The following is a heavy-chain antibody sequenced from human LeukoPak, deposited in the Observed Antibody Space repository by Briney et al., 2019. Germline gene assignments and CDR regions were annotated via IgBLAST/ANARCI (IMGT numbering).Heavy chain of an antibody. CDR1: GGTFSSYA. J-gene: IGHJ6*03. CDR2: IIPIFGTA. D-gene: IGHD3-9*01. CDR3: AREKRYYDILTVYYYYYMDV. V-gene: IGHV1-69*06. Sequence: SVKISCKASGGTFSSYAISWVRQAPGQGLEWMGGIIPIFGTANYAQKFQGRVTITADKSTSTAYMELSSLRSEDTAVYYCAREKRYYDILTVYYYYYMDVWGRGTTVTVSS.